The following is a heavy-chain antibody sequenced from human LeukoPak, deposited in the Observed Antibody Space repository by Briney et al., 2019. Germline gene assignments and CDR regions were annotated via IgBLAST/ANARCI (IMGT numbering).Heavy chain of an antibody. V-gene: IGHV3-20*04. CDR3: ARDSYSGSYSYFDY. CDR1: GFTFDDYG. CDR2: INWNGGST. D-gene: IGHD1-26*01. J-gene: IGHJ4*02. Sequence: GGSLRLSCAASGFTFDDYGMSWVRQAPGKGLEWVSGINWNGGSTGCADSVKGRFTISRDNAKNSLYLQMNSLRAEDTALYYCARDSYSGSYSYFDYWGQGTLVTVSS.